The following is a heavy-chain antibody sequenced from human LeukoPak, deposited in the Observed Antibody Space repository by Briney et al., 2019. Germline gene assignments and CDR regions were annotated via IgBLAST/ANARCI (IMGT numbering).Heavy chain of an antibody. CDR1: GYSLTSYW. Sequence: AESLKISCKGSGYSLTSYWIGWVRQMPGKGLVWMGIIYPCDSDTRHSPSFQGQVTISTDKSISTAYLQWGSLKSSEAAIYCSARHYSGPSGDAFDIWGQGTMVTVSS. V-gene: IGHV5-51*01. CDR2: IYPCDSDT. CDR3: ARHYSGPSGDAFDI. D-gene: IGHD5-12*01. J-gene: IGHJ3*02.